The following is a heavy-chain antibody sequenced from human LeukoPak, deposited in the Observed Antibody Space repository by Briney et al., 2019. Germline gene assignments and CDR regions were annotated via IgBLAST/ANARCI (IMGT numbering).Heavy chain of an antibody. J-gene: IGHJ3*02. V-gene: IGHV4-61*01. CDR2: IYYSGST. CDR1: GGSFSSSSYY. D-gene: IGHD3-3*01. Sequence: SETLSLTCTVSGGSFSSSSYYWGWIRQPPGKGLEWIGYIYYSGSTKYKPSLKSRVTISVDTSKNQFSLKLSSVTAADTAVYYCARGRFLDAFDIWGQGTMVTVSS. CDR3: ARGRFLDAFDI.